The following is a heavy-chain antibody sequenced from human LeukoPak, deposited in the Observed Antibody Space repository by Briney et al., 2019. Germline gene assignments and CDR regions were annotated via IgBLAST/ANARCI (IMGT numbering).Heavy chain of an antibody. Sequence: GGSLRLSCAASGFTFSSYSMNWVRQAPGKGLEWVSSISSSSSYIYYADSVKGRFTISRDNAKNSLYLQMNSLRAEDTAVYYCAGMQRGSGLSAFDIWGQGTMVTVSS. CDR2: ISSSSSYI. J-gene: IGHJ3*02. D-gene: IGHD3-3*01. V-gene: IGHV3-21*01. CDR3: AGMQRGSGLSAFDI. CDR1: GFTFSSYS.